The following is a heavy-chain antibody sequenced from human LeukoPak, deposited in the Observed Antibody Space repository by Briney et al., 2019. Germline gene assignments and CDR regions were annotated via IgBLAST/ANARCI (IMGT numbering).Heavy chain of an antibody. J-gene: IGHJ4*02. CDR3: AADLDGSGFQDYY. V-gene: IGHV1-58*02. Sequence: SVKVSCKASAFTFSRAAMQWVRQDSGQRLEWIGWIVVGSGNTNYAQKFQERTTITRDVSTSTVYMELSGLRSEDTAVYYCAADLDGSGFQDYYWGQGTLVTVSS. CDR1: AFTFSRAA. D-gene: IGHD6-19*01. CDR2: IVVGSGNT.